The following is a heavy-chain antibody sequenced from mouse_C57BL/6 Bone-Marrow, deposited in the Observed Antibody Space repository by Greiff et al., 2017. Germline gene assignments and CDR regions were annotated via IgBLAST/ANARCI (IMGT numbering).Heavy chain of an antibody. CDR1: GFNIQDDY. Sequence: EVHVKQSGAELVRPGASVKLSCTASGFNIQDDYMYWVKQTPEQSLEWIGWIDPENGDTEYASKFQGKATITAEKSSSTVYLQLSSLTSEDSAVYYCTTFGTTGVADDWGQGTTRTVSS. CDR2: IDPENGDT. V-gene: IGHV14-4*01. J-gene: IGHJ2*01. CDR3: TTFGTTGVADD. D-gene: IGHD1-1*01.